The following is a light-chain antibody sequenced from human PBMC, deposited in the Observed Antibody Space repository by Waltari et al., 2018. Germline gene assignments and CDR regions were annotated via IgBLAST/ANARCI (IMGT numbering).Light chain of an antibody. Sequence: QSALTQPPSASGSPGQSVTISCTGTGSDIGGYNLVSWYQQHPGKAPRLMLYEVNKRPSGVPDRCSGSKSGNTAFLTVSGLQAEDEAEYYCTSHAGWNIFVVFGGGTKLTVL. V-gene: IGLV2-8*01. CDR2: EVN. CDR3: TSHAGWNIFVV. CDR1: GSDIGGYNL. J-gene: IGLJ2*01.